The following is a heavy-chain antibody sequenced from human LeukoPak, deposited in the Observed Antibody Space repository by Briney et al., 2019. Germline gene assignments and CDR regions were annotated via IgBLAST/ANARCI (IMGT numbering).Heavy chain of an antibody. D-gene: IGHD6-13*01. J-gene: IGHJ5*02. CDR2: INSDGSWT. V-gene: IGHV3-74*01. Sequence: PGGSLRLSCAASGNYWMHWVRQAPGKGLVWVSHINSDGSWTSYADSVKGRFTISKDNAKNTVYLQMNSLRAEDTAVYYCAKDSGIAVAVGYSWLDPWGQGTLVIVSS. CDR3: AKDSGIAVAVGYSWLDP. CDR1: GNYW.